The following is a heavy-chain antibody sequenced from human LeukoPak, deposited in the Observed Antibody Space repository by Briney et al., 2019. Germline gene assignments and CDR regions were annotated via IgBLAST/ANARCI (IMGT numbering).Heavy chain of an antibody. Sequence: PSETLSLTCNVSGGSISNYYWTWIRQPPGKGLEWIGYVYHNGYTNYNPSLKSRVTISVDTSKNQFSLRLSSVTAADTALYYCARTPTAKSSLLDSWGQGTLVTVSS. J-gene: IGHJ5*01. CDR1: GGSISNYY. V-gene: IGHV4-59*01. CDR2: VYHNGYT. CDR3: ARTPTAKSSLLDS.